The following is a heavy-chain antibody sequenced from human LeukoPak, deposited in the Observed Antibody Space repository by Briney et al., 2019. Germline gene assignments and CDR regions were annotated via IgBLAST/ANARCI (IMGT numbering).Heavy chain of an antibody. Sequence: SVKVSCKASGGTFSSYAISWVRQAPGQGLEWMGRIIPILGIANYAQKFQGRVTMTEDTSTDTAYMELSSLRSEDTAVYYCATLNLDRYFDYWGQGTLVTVSS. J-gene: IGHJ4*02. V-gene: IGHV1-69*04. CDR1: GGTFSSYA. CDR3: ATLNLDRYFDY. CDR2: IIPILGIA. D-gene: IGHD3-22*01.